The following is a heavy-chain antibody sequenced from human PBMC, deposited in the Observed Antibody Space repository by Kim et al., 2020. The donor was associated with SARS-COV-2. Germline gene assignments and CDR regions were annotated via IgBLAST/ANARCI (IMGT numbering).Heavy chain of an antibody. D-gene: IGHD3-16*02. Sequence: SETLSLTCSVYNGSFNGYYWTWIRQSPGKGLEWIGEINHNGTTSYSPSPKSRVTTSVDTSKKQFSLDLKSVTAADMAAYYCAGAKDFDHVWGTYRFFDSWGQGILVTVSS. CDR1: NGSFNGYY. J-gene: IGHJ4*02. V-gene: IGHV4-34*01. CDR3: AGAKDFDHVWGTYRFFDS. CDR2: INHNGTT.